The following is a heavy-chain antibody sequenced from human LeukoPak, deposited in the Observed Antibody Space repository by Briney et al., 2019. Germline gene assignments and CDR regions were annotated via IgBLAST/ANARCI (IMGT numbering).Heavy chain of an antibody. D-gene: IGHD3-16*02. CDR2: IYYGGSN. V-gene: IGHV4-59*01. Sequence: SETLSLTCTVSGGSFSSYYWSWIRQPPGKGLEWIGYIYYGGSNNYNPSLKSRVTISVDTSKNQFSLKLSSVTAADTAVYYCARGAHYDYVWGSYRYFDYWGQGTLVTVSS. CDR1: GGSFSSYY. J-gene: IGHJ4*02. CDR3: ARGAHYDYVWGSYRYFDY.